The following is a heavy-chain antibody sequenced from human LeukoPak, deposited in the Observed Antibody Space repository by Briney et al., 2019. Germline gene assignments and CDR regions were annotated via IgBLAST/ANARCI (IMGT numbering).Heavy chain of an antibody. D-gene: IGHD2-2*02. J-gene: IGHJ6*03. CDR1: GGSISSYY. V-gene: IGHV3-21*01. CDR3: ARDSVPAAIGDYYYYYMDV. CDR2: ISSSSSYI. Sequence: ETLSLTCTVSGGSISSYYWSWVRQAPGKGLEWVSSISSSSSYIYYADSVKGRFTISRDNAKNSLYLQMNSLRAEDTAVYYCARDSVPAAIGDYYYYYMDVWGKGTTVTVSS.